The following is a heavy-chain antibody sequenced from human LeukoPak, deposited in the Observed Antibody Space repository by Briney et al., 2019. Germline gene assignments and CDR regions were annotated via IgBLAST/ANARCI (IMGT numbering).Heavy chain of an antibody. CDR3: ARGPLLCFGENNCFDP. J-gene: IGHJ5*02. V-gene: IGHV4-34*01. Sequence: SETLSLTCAVYGGSFSGYYWSWIRQPPGKGLEWIGEINHSGSTNYNPSLKSRVTISVDTSKNQFSLKLSSVTAADTAVYYCARGPLLCFGENNCFDPGGQGTLVTVSS. CDR2: INHSGST. CDR1: GGSFSGYY. D-gene: IGHD3-10*01.